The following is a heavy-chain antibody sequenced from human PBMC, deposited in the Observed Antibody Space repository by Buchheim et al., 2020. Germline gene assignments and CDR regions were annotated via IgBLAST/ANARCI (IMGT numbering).Heavy chain of an antibody. CDR3: ARLHCSTTSCYAEYYFDY. CDR2: IDPSDSYT. V-gene: IGHV5-10-1*01. J-gene: IGHJ4*02. D-gene: IGHD2-2*01. Sequence: EVQLVQSGAEVKKPGESLRISCKGSGYSFSSYWIGWVRQMPGKGLEWMGRIDPSDSYTNYSPSFQGHVTISADKSISTAYPQWSSLKASDTAMYYCARLHCSTTSCYAEYYFDYWGQGTL. CDR1: GYSFSSYW.